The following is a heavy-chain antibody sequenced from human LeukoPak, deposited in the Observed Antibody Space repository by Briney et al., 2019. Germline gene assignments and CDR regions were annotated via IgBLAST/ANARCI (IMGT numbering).Heavy chain of an antibody. Sequence: SETLSLTCTVSGGSISSSSYYWGWIRQPPGKGLEWIGSFYYSGNTYYNPSLKSRVTMSFDTSKNHFSLKLSSVTAADTAVYYCAREYYYDSSGYSHDAFDIWGQGTMVTVSS. CDR2: FYYSGNT. CDR1: GGSISSSSYY. J-gene: IGHJ3*02. D-gene: IGHD3-22*01. V-gene: IGHV4-39*07. CDR3: AREYYYDSSGYSHDAFDI.